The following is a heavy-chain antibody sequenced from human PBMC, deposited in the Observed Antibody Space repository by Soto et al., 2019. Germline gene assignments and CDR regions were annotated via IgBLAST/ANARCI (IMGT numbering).Heavy chain of an antibody. CDR1: GGSISSGGYY. Sequence: QVQLQEAGPGLVKPSQTLSLTCTVSGGSISSGGYYWSWIRQHPGKGLEWIGYIYYSGSTYYNPSLKSRVTISVDTSKNLFSLKLSSVTAADTAVYYCARYGGNYNWFDPWGQGTLVTVSS. J-gene: IGHJ5*02. V-gene: IGHV4-31*03. CDR3: ARYGGNYNWFDP. CDR2: IYYSGST. D-gene: IGHD2-21*02.